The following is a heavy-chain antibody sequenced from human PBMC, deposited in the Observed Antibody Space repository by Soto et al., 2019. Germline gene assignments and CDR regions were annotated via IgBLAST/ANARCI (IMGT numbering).Heavy chain of an antibody. CDR2: INGASTTT. J-gene: IGHJ4*02. V-gene: IGHV3-48*02. CDR1: GFSFSSYA. CDR3: ARDLSH. Sequence: DVLLVQSGGTLVQPGGSLRLSCAASGFSFSSYAMHWVRQAPGKGLEWMSYINGASTTTFYADSVKGRFTVSRDNAENSVYLQMASLRHEYTAVYYCARDLSHWGQGTLVTVSS.